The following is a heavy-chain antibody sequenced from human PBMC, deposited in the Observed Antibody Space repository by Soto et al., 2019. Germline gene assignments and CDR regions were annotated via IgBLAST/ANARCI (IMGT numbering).Heavy chain of an antibody. Sequence: SETTSLTCTVSGGSISSSGYYWGWIRQPPGKGLEWIGSIYYSGSTYYNPSLKSRVTISVDTSKNQFSLKLSSVTAADTAVYYCARPAHHLGATGDYYGMDVWGQGTTVTVSS. CDR1: GGSISSSGYY. V-gene: IGHV4-39*01. CDR2: IYYSGST. CDR3: ARPAHHLGATGDYYGMDV. J-gene: IGHJ6*02. D-gene: IGHD1-26*01.